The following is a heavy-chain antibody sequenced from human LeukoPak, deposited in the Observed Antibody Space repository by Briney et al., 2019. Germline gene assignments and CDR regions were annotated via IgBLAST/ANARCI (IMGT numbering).Heavy chain of an antibody. D-gene: IGHD3-10*01. J-gene: IGHJ5*02. Sequence: GGSLRLSCAASGFTFSSYAMSWVRQAPGKGLEWVSSISGSGTNTYYADSVKGRFTISRDNSRNLLFLQMSSLRVEDTAVYYCAKRRHYYGSGDYYRDAWGQGTLVTVSS. CDR1: GFTFSSYA. CDR3: AKRRHYYGSGDYYRDA. V-gene: IGHV3-23*01. CDR2: ISGSGTNT.